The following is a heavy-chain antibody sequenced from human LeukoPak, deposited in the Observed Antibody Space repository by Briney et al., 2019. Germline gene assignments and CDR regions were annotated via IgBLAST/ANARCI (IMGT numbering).Heavy chain of an antibody. CDR1: GYTFTSYG. CDR2: ISAYNGNT. V-gene: IGHV1-18*01. J-gene: IGHJ6*03. CDR3: ARDLGDIVVVPAATYYYYYMDV. D-gene: IGHD2-2*01. Sequence: ASVKVSCKAPGYTFTSYGISWVRQAPGQGLEWMGWISAYNGNTNYAQKLQGRVTMTTDTSTSTAYMELRSLRSDDTAVYYCARDLGDIVVVPAATYYYYYMDVWGKGTTVTVSS.